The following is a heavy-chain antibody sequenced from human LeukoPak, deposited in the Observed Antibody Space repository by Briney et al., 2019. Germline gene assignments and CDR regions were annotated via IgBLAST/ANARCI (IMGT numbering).Heavy chain of an antibody. CDR1: GGTFIRFD. Sequence: ASVKVSCKASGGTFIRFDINWVRQAPGQGLEWMGGIIPLFGTTNYAPKFQGRVTITADESTSTAYMELSSLRSEDTAVYYCARDQYGPYGGGFDYWGQGTLVTVSS. V-gene: IGHV1-69*13. CDR3: ARDQYGPYGGGFDY. D-gene: IGHD4-17*01. CDR2: IIPLFGTT. J-gene: IGHJ4*02.